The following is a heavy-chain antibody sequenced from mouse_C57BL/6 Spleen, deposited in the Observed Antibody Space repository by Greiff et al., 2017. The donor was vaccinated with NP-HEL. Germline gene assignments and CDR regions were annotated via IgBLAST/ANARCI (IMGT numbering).Heavy chain of an antibody. CDR1: GYTFTSYT. CDR2: INPSSGYT. V-gene: IGHV1-4*01. CDR3: ARGDFTGAYFDV. J-gene: IGHJ1*03. Sequence: QVQLKQSGAELARPGASVKMSCKASGYTFTSYTMHWVKQRPGQGLEWIGYINPSSGYTKYNQKFKDKATLTADKSSSTAYMQLSSLTSEDSAVYYCARGDFTGAYFDVWGTGTTLTVSS.